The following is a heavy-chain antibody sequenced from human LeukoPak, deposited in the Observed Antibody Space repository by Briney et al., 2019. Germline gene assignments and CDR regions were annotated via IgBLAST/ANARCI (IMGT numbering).Heavy chain of an antibody. CDR3: ARGDSDFWSGYQFDY. V-gene: IGHV4-34*01. J-gene: IGHJ4*02. CDR2: INHSGST. Sequence: SETLSLTCAVYGGSFSGYYWSWIRQPPGKGLEWIGEINHSGSTNYNPSLKSRVTISVDTSKNQFSLKLSSVTAADTAVYYCARGDSDFWSGYQFDYWGQGTLVTVSS. D-gene: IGHD3-3*01. CDR1: GGSFSGYY.